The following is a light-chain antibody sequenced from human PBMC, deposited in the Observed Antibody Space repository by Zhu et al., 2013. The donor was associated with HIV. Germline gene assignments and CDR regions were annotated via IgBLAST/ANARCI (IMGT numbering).Light chain of an antibody. CDR2: AAS. CDR1: QTISTY. Sequence: DIQMTQSPSSLSASVGDRVTITCRASQTISTYLNWYQHKPGKAPKLLIYAASSLQSGVPSRFSGSGSGTDFTLTISSLQPEDFAAYYCQQSASFPLTFGEGQGGDQ. CDR3: QQSASFPLT. J-gene: IGKJ4*01. V-gene: IGKV1-39*01.